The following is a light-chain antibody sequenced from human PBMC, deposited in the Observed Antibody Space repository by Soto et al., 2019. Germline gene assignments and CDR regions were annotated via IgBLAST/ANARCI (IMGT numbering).Light chain of an antibody. J-gene: IGKJ4*01. CDR3: QQYNSYPLT. CDR2: AAS. V-gene: IGKV1-5*03. CDR1: QSISSW. Sequence: DIQMTQSPSTLSASVRDRVTITCRASQSISSWLAWYQQKPGKAPKLLIYAASSLESGVPSRFSGSGSGTEFTLTISGLQPDDFAAYYCQQYNSYPLTFSGGTKVEIK.